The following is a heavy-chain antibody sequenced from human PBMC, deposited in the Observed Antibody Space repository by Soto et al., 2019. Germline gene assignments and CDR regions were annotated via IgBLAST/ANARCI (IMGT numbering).Heavy chain of an antibody. CDR3: AKDLAARITGTTRSHDY. J-gene: IGHJ4*02. Sequence: GGSLRLSCAASGFTFSSYAMSWVRQAPGKGLEWVSAISGSGGGTYYADSVKGRFTISRDNSKNTLYLQMNSLRAEDTAVYYCAKDLAARITGTTRSHDYWGQGTLVTVSS. CDR1: GFTFSSYA. D-gene: IGHD1-7*01. V-gene: IGHV3-23*01. CDR2: ISGSGGGT.